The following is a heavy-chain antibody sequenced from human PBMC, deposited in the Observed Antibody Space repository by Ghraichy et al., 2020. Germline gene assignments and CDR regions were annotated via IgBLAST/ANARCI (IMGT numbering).Heavy chain of an antibody. CDR1: GFTFSSYA. V-gene: IGHV3-30-3*01. CDR2: ISYDGSNK. D-gene: IGHD6-13*01. J-gene: IGHJ6*03. CDR3: ARFARDKYSSSWLHYYYYYYMDV. Sequence: GESLNISCAASGFTFSSYAMHWVRQAPGKGLEWVAVISYDGSNKYYADSVKGRFTISRDNSKNTLYLQMNSLRAEDTAVYYCARFARDKYSSSWLHYYYYYYMDVWGKGTTVTVSS.